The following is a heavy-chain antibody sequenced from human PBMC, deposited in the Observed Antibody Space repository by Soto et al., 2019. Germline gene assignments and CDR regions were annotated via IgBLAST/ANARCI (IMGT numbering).Heavy chain of an antibody. CDR2: INPSGGAT. J-gene: IGHJ3*02. CDR1: GYTFINFF. Sequence: ASVKVSCKASGYTFINFFIHWVRQAPGQGLEWVGIINPSGGATTYPQKFQGRVTMTRDTSTSTVYMDVSSLRFDDTAVYYCARSHCSGGSCYLGAFDIWGQGTMVTVSS. D-gene: IGHD2-15*01. CDR3: ARSHCSGGSCYLGAFDI. V-gene: IGHV1-46*01.